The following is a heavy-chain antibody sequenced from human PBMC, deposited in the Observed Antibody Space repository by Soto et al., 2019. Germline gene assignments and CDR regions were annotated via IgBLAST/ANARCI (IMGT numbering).Heavy chain of an antibody. CDR2: ISAYNGNT. Sequence: ASVKVSCKASGYTFTSYGISWVRRAPGQGLEWMGWISAYNGNTNYAQKLQGRVTMTSDTSTSTAYMELRSLRSDDTAVYYCARDTYYYDSSGYPAKYYGMDVWGQGTTVTVSS. CDR1: GYTFTSYG. D-gene: IGHD3-22*01. J-gene: IGHJ6*02. V-gene: IGHV1-18*01. CDR3: ARDTYYYDSSGYPAKYYGMDV.